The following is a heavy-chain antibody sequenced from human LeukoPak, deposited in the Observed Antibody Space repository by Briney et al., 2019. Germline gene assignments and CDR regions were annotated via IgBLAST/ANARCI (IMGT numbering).Heavy chain of an antibody. Sequence: SVKVSCRASGGTFSSYAISWVRQAPGQGLEWMGRIIPIFGIANYAQKFQGRVTITADKSTSTAYMELSSLRSEDTAVYYCARDLEPWPEKNWFDPWGQGTLVTVSS. V-gene: IGHV1-69*04. D-gene: IGHD1-14*01. CDR3: ARDLEPWPEKNWFDP. CDR1: GGTFSSYA. J-gene: IGHJ5*02. CDR2: IIPIFGIA.